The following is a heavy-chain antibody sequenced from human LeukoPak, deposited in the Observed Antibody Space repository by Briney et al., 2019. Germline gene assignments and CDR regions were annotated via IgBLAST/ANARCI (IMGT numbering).Heavy chain of an antibody. CDR2: ISGSGGST. Sequence: GGSLRLSCAAFGFTFSSYAMTWVRQAPGKGLEWVSGISGSGGSTYYADSVKGRFTISRDSSHNTLYLQMNSLRADDTAVYYCAKGSSSWYADAFDIWGQGTMVTVSS. CDR1: GFTFSSYA. CDR3: AKGSSSWYADAFDI. V-gene: IGHV3-23*01. D-gene: IGHD6-13*01. J-gene: IGHJ3*02.